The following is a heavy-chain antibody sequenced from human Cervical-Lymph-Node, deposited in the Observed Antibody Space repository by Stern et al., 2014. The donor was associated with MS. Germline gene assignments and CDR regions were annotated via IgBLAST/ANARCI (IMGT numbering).Heavy chain of an antibody. Sequence: VQLVESGGGVVQPGRPLRLSCAASGFSFSRYAMHWVRQAPGKGLEWLALIWYDGSNPYYADSVTGRFTISRDNFKNTLYLQMNSLRAEDTAVYYCASAYSSSHYYFDYWGQGTLVTVSS. V-gene: IGHV3-33*01. J-gene: IGHJ4*02. CDR3: ASAYSSSHYYFDY. CDR2: IWYDGSNP. D-gene: IGHD6-13*01. CDR1: GFSFSRYA.